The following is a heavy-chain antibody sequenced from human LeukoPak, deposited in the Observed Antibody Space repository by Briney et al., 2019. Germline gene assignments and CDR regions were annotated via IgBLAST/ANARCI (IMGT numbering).Heavy chain of an antibody. V-gene: IGHV4-59*12. CDR1: GGSISSYY. Sequence: SETLSLTCTVSGGSISSYYWSWIRQPPGKGLEWIGYIYHSGSTYYNPSLKSRVTISVDRSKNQFSLKLSSVTAADTAVYYCARGLGTGDDAFDIWGQGTMVTVSS. J-gene: IGHJ3*02. CDR3: ARGLGTGDDAFDI. D-gene: IGHD7-27*01. CDR2: IYHSGST.